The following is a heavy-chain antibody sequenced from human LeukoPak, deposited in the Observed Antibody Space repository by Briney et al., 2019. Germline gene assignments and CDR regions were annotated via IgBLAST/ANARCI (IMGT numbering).Heavy chain of an antibody. CDR1: GYTFTGYY. CDR3: ARDKGGYSGYDFDY. J-gene: IGHJ4*02. CDR2: INPNSGGT. D-gene: IGHD5-12*01. V-gene: IGHV1-2*02. Sequence: GASVKVSCKASGYTFTGYYMHWVRQAPGQGLEWMGWINPNSGGTNYAQKFQGRVTMTRDTSISTAYMELSRLRPDDTAVYYCARDKGGYSGYDFDYWGQGTLVTVSS.